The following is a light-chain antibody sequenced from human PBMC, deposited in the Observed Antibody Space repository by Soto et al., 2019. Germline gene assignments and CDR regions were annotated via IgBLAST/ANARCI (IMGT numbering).Light chain of an antibody. V-gene: IGKV1-12*01. J-gene: IGKJ4*01. Sequence: DIQMTQSPSSVTASVGDRVTITCRASQGISSWLAWYQQKPVKAPKLMLYAASSLQSGVPSRFGGSGSGTDFTLTISCLQPEEFATDDCQQANSFPLTCGGGTKVEIK. CDR1: QGISSW. CDR3: QQANSFPLT. CDR2: AAS.